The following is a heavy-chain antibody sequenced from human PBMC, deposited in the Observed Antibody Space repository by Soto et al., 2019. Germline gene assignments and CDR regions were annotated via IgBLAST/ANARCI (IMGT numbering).Heavy chain of an antibody. CDR1: GGTFSSYA. CDR2: IIPIFGTA. J-gene: IGHJ4*02. CDR3: AGGGRGEGYRSSWDNC. D-gene: IGHD6-13*01. Sequence: QVQLVQSGAEVKKPGSSVKVSCKASGGTFSSYAISWVRQAPGQGLEWMGGIIPIFGTANYAQKFQGRVTITADESRSTADKEPSSLRSEDMAVYEWAGGGRGEGYRSSWDNCWGQGTLVTVSS. V-gene: IGHV1-69*12.